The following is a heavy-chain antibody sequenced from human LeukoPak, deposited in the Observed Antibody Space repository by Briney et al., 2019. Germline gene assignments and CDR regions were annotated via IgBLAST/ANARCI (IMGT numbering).Heavy chain of an antibody. V-gene: IGHV1-69*13. CDR1: GDTFISYA. D-gene: IGHD2-2*01. CDR2: IIPIFGTA. CDR3: ASGGLVVPAAIPSDY. J-gene: IGHJ4*02. Sequence: ASVKVSCKASGDTFISYAISWVRQAPGQGLEWMGGIIPIFGTANYAQKFQGRVTITADESTSTAYMELSSLRSEDTAVYYCASGGLVVPAAIPSDYWGQGTLVTVSS.